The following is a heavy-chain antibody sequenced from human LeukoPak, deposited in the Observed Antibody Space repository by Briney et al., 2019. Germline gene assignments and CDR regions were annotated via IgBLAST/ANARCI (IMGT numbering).Heavy chain of an antibody. J-gene: IGHJ6*02. CDR1: GYTFTSYA. CDR2: INTNTGNT. CDR3: AREASSGWYYYYYGMDV. Sequence: ASVKVSCKASGYTFTSYAMNWVRQAPGQGLEWMGWINTNTGNTTYAQGFTGRFVFSVDTSVSTAYLQISSLKAEDTAVYYCAREASSGWYYYYYGMDVWGQGTTVTVSS. D-gene: IGHD6-19*01. V-gene: IGHV7-4-1*02.